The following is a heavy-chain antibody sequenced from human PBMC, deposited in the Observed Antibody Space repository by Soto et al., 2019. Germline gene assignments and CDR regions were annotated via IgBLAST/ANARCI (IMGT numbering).Heavy chain of an antibody. D-gene: IGHD3-10*02. Sequence: KGLEWIGSIYYSWITSYNPSLKSRVTISVDTSKNQFSLKLSSVTASDTAVYYGAFFFFQAEDGIRDVRSVSAFLLNRSSDL. CDR2: IYYSWIT. CDR3: AFFFFQAEDGIRDVRSVSAFLLNRSSDL. J-gene: IGHJ2*01. V-gene: IGHV4-39*01.